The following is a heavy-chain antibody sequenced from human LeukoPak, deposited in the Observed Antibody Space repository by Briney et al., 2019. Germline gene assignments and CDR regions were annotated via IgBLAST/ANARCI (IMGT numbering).Heavy chain of an antibody. D-gene: IGHD5-18*01. V-gene: IGHV4-34*01. CDR3: ARAYSYGSFASEY. J-gene: IGHJ4*02. Sequence: SETLSLTCAVYGGSFSGYYWSWIRQPPGKGLEWIGEINHSGSTNYNPSLKSRVTISVDTSKNQFSLKLSSVTAADTAVYYCARAYSYGSFASEYWGQGTLVTVSS. CDR2: INHSGST. CDR1: GGSFSGYY.